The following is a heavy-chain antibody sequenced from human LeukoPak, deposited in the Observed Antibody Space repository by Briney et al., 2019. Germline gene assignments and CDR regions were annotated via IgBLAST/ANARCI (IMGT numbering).Heavy chain of an antibody. CDR1: GGTFSSYA. V-gene: IGHV1-18*01. J-gene: IGHJ4*02. Sequence: WASVKVSCKASGGTFSSYAISWVRQAPGQGLEWMGWISAYNGNTNYAQKLQGRVTMTTDTSTSTAYMELRSLRSDDTAVYYCARDKEQGLSIVVVTAGDYWGQGTLVTVSS. CDR2: ISAYNGNT. CDR3: ARDKEQGLSIVVVTAGDY. D-gene: IGHD2-21*02.